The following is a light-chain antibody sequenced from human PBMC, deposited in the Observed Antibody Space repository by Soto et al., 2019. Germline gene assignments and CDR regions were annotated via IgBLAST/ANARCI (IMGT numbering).Light chain of an antibody. CDR2: GAS. Sequence: EIVLTQSPGTLSLSPGERATLSCRASQSVSSSYLAWYQQKPGQAPRLLIYGASSRATGSPDRFSGSGSGTDFTLTISRLEPEDFAVYYCQQYGSSPLTFGGGTKVESK. J-gene: IGKJ4*01. CDR3: QQYGSSPLT. V-gene: IGKV3-20*01. CDR1: QSVSSSY.